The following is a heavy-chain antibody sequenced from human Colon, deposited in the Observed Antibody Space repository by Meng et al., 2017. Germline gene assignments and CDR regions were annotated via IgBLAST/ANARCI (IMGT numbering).Heavy chain of an antibody. D-gene: IGHD3-3*01. CDR2: IHSSAGT. Sequence: LVESGGGLVQPGGSLRLSCAVSGFSVSSDFMIWVRQAPGKGLEWVSMIHSSAGTFFADSVKGRFTVSTDNSKNTLYLQMNSLRIEDTAVYHCANRFVWGLGTLVTVPS. V-gene: IGHV3-66*02. CDR1: GFSVSSDF. J-gene: IGHJ4*02. CDR3: ANRFV.